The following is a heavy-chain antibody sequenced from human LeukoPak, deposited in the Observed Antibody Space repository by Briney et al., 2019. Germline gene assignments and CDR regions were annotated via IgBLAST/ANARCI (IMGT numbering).Heavy chain of an antibody. CDR1: GFTFSSYG. CDR3: AKGRYSSSWSYFDY. J-gene: IGHJ4*02. CDR2: ISGSGGST. Sequence: GGSLRLSCAASGFTFSSYGMSWVRQAPGKGLEWVSAISGSGGSTYYADSVKGRFTISRDNSKNTLYLQMNSLRAEDTAVYYCAKGRYSSSWSYFDYWGQGTLVTVSS. D-gene: IGHD6-13*01. V-gene: IGHV3-23*01.